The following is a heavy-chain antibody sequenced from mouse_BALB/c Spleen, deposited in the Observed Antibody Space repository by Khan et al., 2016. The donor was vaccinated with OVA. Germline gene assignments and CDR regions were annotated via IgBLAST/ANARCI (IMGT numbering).Heavy chain of an antibody. CDR2: MWAGGRT. V-gene: IGHV2-9*02. D-gene: IGHD1-1*01. CDR3: ARPNYGSAWFAY. J-gene: IGHJ3*01. Sequence: QVQLQQSGPGLVAPSQSLSITCTVSGFSLTNYGVHWVRQPPGKGLEWLGVMWAGGRTNYNSALMSRLSITKDNSKSQVFLKVNSLQTDDTAIYYCARPNYGSAWFAYWGQVTLVTVSA. CDR1: GFSLTNYG.